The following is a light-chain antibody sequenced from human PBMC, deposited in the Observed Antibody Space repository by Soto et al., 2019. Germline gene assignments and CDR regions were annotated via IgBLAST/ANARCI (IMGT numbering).Light chain of an antibody. J-gene: IGKJ1*01. V-gene: IGKV3-20*01. CDR2: GAS. Sequence: EIVLTQSPGTLSLSPGERATLSCRASQSVSSSYLAWYQQKPGQAPRLLIYGASSRASGIPDRFSGSGSGTDFTLTISRLEPEYFAVYYCQQYGSSLQTFGQGTKVDI. CDR3: QQYGSSLQT. CDR1: QSVSSSY.